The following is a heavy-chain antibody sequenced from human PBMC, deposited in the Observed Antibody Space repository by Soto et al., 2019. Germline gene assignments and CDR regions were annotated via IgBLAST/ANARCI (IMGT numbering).Heavy chain of an antibody. CDR3: AFPYGDSLFGNY. J-gene: IGHJ4*02. CDR2: IFPADSDT. CDR1: GYSFATYW. D-gene: IGHD4-17*01. V-gene: IGHV5-51*01. Sequence: PGESLKISCKGSGYSFATYWIGWVRQMPGKGLEWMGIIFPADSDTKYRPSFQGQVTISADKSISTAYLQWNSLKASDTAMYYCAFPYGDSLFGNYWGQGTLVTVSS.